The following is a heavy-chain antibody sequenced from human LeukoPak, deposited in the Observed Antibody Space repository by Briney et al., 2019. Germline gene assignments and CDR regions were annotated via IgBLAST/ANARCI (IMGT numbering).Heavy chain of an antibody. CDR2: INHSGST. CDR1: GGSFSGYY. CDR3: AKKGYYDGSGYYMYYFDH. D-gene: IGHD3-22*01. Sequence: SETLSLTCAVYGGSFSGYYWSWIRQPPGTGLEWIGEINHSGSTNYNPSLKSRVTISVDTSKNQFSLKLTSVTAADTAMYYCAKKGYYDGSGYYMYYFDHWGQGTLVTVSS. J-gene: IGHJ4*02. V-gene: IGHV4-34*01.